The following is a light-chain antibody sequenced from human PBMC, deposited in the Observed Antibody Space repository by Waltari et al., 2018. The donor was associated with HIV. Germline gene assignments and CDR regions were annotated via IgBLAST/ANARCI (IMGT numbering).Light chain of an antibody. Sequence: DIQMTQSPSSLSASVGDRVTITCQASQDISNYLNWYQQKPGKAPKLLIYDASNLETGVPSRFSGSGSGTDFTFTISSLQPEDIATYYCQQYDNLYAQLGFTFGGGTKVEIK. V-gene: IGKV1-33*01. CDR1: QDISNY. CDR2: DAS. J-gene: IGKJ4*01. CDR3: QQYDNLYAQLGFT.